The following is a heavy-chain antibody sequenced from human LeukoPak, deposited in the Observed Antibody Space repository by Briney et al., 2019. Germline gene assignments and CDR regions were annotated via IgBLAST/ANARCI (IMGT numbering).Heavy chain of an antibody. CDR3: AREAVRGDTATLKGAMGY. V-gene: IGHV3-53*01. CDR1: GGSFSPYY. J-gene: IGHJ4*02. CDR2: IYSGGNT. D-gene: IGHD5-18*01. Sequence: ETLSLTCSVYGGSFSPYYWSWVRQAPGKGLEWVSGIYSGGNTYYADSVQGRFTISRDNSKNTLYLQMNSLRAEDTAIYYCAREAVRGDTATLKGAMGYWGQGTLVTVSS.